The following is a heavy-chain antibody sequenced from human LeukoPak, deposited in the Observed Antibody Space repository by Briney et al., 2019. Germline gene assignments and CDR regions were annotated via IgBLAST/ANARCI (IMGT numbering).Heavy chain of an antibody. J-gene: IGHJ4*02. Sequence: GRSLRLSCAASGFTFSSYAMHWVRQAPGKGLEWVAVISYDGSNKYYADSVKGRFTISRDNSKNTLYLQMNSLRAEDTAVYYRARDGMGYCSGGSCYRPMFDYWGQGTLVTVSS. CDR2: ISYDGSNK. CDR3: ARDGMGYCSGGSCYRPMFDY. V-gene: IGHV3-30-3*01. CDR1: GFTFSSYA. D-gene: IGHD2-15*01.